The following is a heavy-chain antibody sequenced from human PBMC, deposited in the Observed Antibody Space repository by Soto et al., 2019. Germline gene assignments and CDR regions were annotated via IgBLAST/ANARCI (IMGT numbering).Heavy chain of an antibody. CDR1: GYTFTSYD. Sequence: QVQLVQSGAEVKKPGASVKVSCKASGYTFTSYDINWVRQATGHGLAWMGWMTSSSGNTGYTQKFQGRVTMTRNTSISTAYMELSSLRSDDTAVYYCARAIRITMVPGVFITAYYMDVWGKGTTCTVSS. D-gene: IGHD3-10*01. V-gene: IGHV1-8*01. CDR3: ARAIRITMVPGVFITAYYMDV. J-gene: IGHJ6*03. CDR2: MTSSSGNT.